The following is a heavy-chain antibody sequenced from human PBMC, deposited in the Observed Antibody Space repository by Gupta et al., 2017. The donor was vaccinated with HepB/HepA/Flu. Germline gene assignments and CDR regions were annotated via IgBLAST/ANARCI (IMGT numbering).Heavy chain of an antibody. J-gene: IGHJ5*02. CDR1: GGTFSSYA. CDR2: IIPIFGTA. V-gene: IGHV1-69*06. D-gene: IGHD6-6*01. Sequence: QVQLVQSGAEVKKPGSSVKVSCKASGGTFSSYAISWVRQAPGQGLEWMGGIIPIFGTANYAQKFQGRVTITADKSTSTAYMELSSLRSEDTAVYYCARGVWGSYSSSFPRTGYNWFDPWGQGTLVTVSS. CDR3: ARGVWGSYSSSFPRTGYNWFDP.